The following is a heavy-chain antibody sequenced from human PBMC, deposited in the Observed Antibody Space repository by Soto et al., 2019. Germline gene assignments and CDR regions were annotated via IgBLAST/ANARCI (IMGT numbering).Heavy chain of an antibody. CDR2: INHSGST. CDR1: GGSFSGYY. V-gene: IGHV4-34*01. D-gene: IGHD1-1*01. CDR3: ARVRLEINWFDP. Sequence: SQTLSLTCAVYGGSFSGYYWGWIRQPPGKGLEWIGEINHSGSTNYNPSLKSRVTISVDTSKNQFSLKLSSVTAADTAVYYCARVRLEINWFDPWGQGNLVTVS. J-gene: IGHJ5*02.